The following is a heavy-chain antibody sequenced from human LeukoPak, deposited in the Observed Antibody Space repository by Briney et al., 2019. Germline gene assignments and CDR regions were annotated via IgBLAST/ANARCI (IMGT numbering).Heavy chain of an antibody. Sequence: QPGGSLRLSCAASGVTVSSNYMSWVRQAPGKGLEWVSVIYSGGSRYYADSVKGRFTISRDNSKNTLYLQMNSLRAEDTAVYYCARVSHWATIPPFGGWGQGTLVTVSS. CDR3: ARVSHWATIPPFGG. D-gene: IGHD3-16*01. V-gene: IGHV3-66*02. J-gene: IGHJ4*02. CDR1: GVTVSSNY. CDR2: IYSGGSR.